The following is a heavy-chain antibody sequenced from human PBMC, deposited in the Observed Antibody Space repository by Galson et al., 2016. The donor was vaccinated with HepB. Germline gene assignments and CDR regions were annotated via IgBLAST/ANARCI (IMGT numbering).Heavy chain of an antibody. CDR3: ARDRVGYSYGFFSYFMDY. V-gene: IGHV3-30*04. Sequence: SLRLSCAASGFTFSSYVMHWVRQAPGRGLEWVAVISYDGSNKYYADSVKGRFTISRDNSKYTLYLQMNSLRAEDTAVYYCARDRVGYSYGFFSYFMDYWGQGTLVTVSS. CDR1: GFTFSSYV. CDR2: ISYDGSNK. D-gene: IGHD5-18*01. J-gene: IGHJ4*02.